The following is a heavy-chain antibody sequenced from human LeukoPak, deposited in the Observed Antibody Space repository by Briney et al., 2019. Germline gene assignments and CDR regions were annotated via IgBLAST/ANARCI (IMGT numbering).Heavy chain of an antibody. CDR1: GYTFTVYY. J-gene: IGHJ3*02. D-gene: IGHD7-27*01. CDR2: INPNSGGT. Sequence: ASVKVSCKASGYTFTVYYMHWVRQAPGQGLEWMGWINPNSGGTNYAQNFQGRVSMTRDTSISTAYMELSRLRSDDTAVYYCARDGNWGSLRGAFDIWGQGTMVTVSS. V-gene: IGHV1-2*02. CDR3: ARDGNWGSLRGAFDI.